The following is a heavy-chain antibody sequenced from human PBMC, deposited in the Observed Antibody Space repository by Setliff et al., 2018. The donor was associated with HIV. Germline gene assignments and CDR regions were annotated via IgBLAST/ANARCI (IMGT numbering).Heavy chain of an antibody. D-gene: IGHD3-10*01. V-gene: IGHV1-8*01. CDR1: GHTFTNYD. Sequence: ASVKVSCKPPGHTFTNYDIHWMRRAPGQGLEWMGWMNPNSGVSGYALKFHDRVTMTRDTSITTLYMELSSLTSEDTAVYYCARGKGVGGVIIRGGLDVWGKGTTVTVSS. CDR3: ARGKGVGGVIIRGGLDV. CDR2: MNPNSGVS. J-gene: IGHJ6*04.